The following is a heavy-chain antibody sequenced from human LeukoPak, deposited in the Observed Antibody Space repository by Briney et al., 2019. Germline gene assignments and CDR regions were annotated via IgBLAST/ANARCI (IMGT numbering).Heavy chain of an antibody. CDR3: ATSYDYKVAPFDF. CDR1: GGSIRDYQ. J-gene: IGHJ4*02. D-gene: IGHD5-12*01. CDR2: INTNGRT. V-gene: IGHV4-4*09. Sequence: SETLSLTCAVSGGSIRDYQWSWIRQPPGKGLEWIGHINTNGRTDYNPSLRSRLTFSVDTSRDQFSLKLSSVTAADTAMYYCATSYDYKVAPFDFWGQGTLVTVSS.